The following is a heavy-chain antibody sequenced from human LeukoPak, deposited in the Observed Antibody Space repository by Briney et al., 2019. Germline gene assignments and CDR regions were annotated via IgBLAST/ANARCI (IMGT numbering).Heavy chain of an antibody. CDR2: ISYDGSNK. D-gene: IGHD6-19*01. V-gene: IGHV3-30*03. CDR1: GFTFSSYG. J-gene: IGHJ5*02. Sequence: GGSLRLSCAASGFTFSSYGMHWVRQAPGKGLEWVAVISYDGSNKYYADSVKGRFTISRDNSKNTLYLQMNSLRAEDTAVYYCAALRNAYSSGSGHLPWGQGTLVTVSS. CDR3: AALRNAYSSGSGHLP.